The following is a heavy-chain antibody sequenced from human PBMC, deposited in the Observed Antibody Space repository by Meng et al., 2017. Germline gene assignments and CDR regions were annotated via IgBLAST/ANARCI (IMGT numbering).Heavy chain of an antibody. Sequence: SETLSLTCAISGDSVSSNSAAWNCIRQSPSRGLEWLGRTYYRSKWYNDYAVSVKSRITINPDTSKNQFSLQLNSVTPEDTAVYYCAIDGYSSCWSTYYYYYYCMDVWGQGTMVTVSS. V-gene: IGHV6-1*01. CDR1: GDSVSSNSAA. J-gene: IGHJ6*02. CDR3: AIDGYSSCWSTYYYYYYCMDV. D-gene: IGHD6-19*01. CDR2: TYYRSKWYN.